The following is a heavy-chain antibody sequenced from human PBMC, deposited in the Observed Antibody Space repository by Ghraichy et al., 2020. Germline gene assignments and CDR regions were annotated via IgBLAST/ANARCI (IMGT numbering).Heavy chain of an antibody. J-gene: IGHJ3*02. D-gene: IGHD6-19*01. Sequence: RGSLRLSCAASGFTFSSYSMNWVRQAPGKGLEWVSSISSSSSYIYYADSVKGRFTISRDNAKNSLYLQMNSLRAEDTAVYYCARGLVQWLGPHDAFDIWGQGTMVTVSS. V-gene: IGHV3-21*01. CDR2: ISSSSSYI. CDR3: ARGLVQWLGPHDAFDI. CDR1: GFTFSSYS.